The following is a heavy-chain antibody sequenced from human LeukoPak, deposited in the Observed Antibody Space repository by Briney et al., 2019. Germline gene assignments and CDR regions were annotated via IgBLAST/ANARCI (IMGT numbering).Heavy chain of an antibody. D-gene: IGHD2-21*02. CDR1: GGSISSYY. J-gene: IGHJ4*02. Sequence: SETLSLTCTVSGGSISSYYWSWIRQPPGKGLEWLGYIYYSGSTNYNPSLKSRVTISVDTSKNPFSLKLRSVTAADTAVSYCARGQIVVVTAMAYFDYWGQGNLVTVSS. CDR3: ARGQIVVVTAMAYFDY. CDR2: IYYSGST. V-gene: IGHV4-59*01.